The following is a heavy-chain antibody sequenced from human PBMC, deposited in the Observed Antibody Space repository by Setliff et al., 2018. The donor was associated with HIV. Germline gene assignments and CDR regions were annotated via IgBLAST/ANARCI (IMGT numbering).Heavy chain of an antibody. CDR2: INHSGST. CDR1: GVSISNYY. Sequence: SETLSLTCTVSGVSISNYYWSWIRQPPGKGLEWIGEINHSGSTNYNPSLKSRVTISVDTSKNQFSLKLSSVTAADTAVYYCARVGSYWSTFDYWGQGALVTVSS. CDR3: ARVGSYWSTFDY. V-gene: IGHV4-34*01. D-gene: IGHD1-26*01. J-gene: IGHJ4*02.